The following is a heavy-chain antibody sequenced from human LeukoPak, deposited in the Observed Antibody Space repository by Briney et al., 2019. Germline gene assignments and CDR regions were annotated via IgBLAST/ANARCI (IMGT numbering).Heavy chain of an antibody. CDR3: ARVLEGSSGQHWYFDL. D-gene: IGHD6-19*01. CDR2: INHSGST. J-gene: IGHJ2*01. CDR1: GGSFSGYY. V-gene: IGHV4-34*01. Sequence: SETLSLTCAVYGGSFSGYYWSWIRQPPGKGLEWIGEINHSGSTNYNPSLKSRVTISVDTSKNQFSLKLSSVTAADTAVYYCARVLEGSSGQHWYFDLWGRGTLVTVSS.